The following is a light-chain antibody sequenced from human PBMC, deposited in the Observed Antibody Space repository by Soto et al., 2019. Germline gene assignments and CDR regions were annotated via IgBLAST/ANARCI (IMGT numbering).Light chain of an antibody. V-gene: IGLV2-14*01. J-gene: IGLJ3*02. Sequence: QSVLTQPASVSGSPGQSITISCSGTTSDVGSYNFVSWYQLKSAKAPKLVIYEVTNRPSGVSYRFSDSKSGNTASLTISGLQTEDEAVYYCTSYTSSDTVVFGGGTKLTVL. CDR1: TSDVGSYNF. CDR2: EVT. CDR3: TSYTSSDTVV.